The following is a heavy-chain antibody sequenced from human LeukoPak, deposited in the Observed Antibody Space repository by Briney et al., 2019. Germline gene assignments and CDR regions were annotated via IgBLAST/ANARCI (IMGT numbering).Heavy chain of an antibody. CDR3: ARDNIAVALNYYGMDV. Sequence: PGGSLRLSCAASGFTFSSYGMHWVRQAPGKGLEWVAVIWYDGSNKYYADSVKGRFTISRDNSKNTLYLQMNSLRAEDTAVYYCARDNIAVALNYYGMDVWGQGTTVTVSS. V-gene: IGHV3-33*01. J-gene: IGHJ6*02. CDR2: IWYDGSNK. CDR1: GFTFSSYG. D-gene: IGHD6-19*01.